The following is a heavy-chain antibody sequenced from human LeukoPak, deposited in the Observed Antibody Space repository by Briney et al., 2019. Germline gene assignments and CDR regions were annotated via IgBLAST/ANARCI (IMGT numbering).Heavy chain of an antibody. CDR1: GFTVSNNYM. V-gene: IGHV4-38-2*01. CDR2: IYHSGST. J-gene: IGHJ6*03. Sequence: GSLRLSCAASGFTVSNNYMNWVRQAPGKGLEWIGSIYHSGSTYYNPSHKSRVTISVDTSKNQFSLKLSSVTAADTAVYYCARGPRITMVRGVILYYMDVWGKGTTVTVSS. CDR3: ARGPRITMVRGVILYYMDV. D-gene: IGHD3-10*01.